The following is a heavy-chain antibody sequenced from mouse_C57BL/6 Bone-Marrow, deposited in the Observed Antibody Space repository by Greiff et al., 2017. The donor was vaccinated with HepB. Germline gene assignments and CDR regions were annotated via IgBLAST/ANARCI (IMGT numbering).Heavy chain of an antibody. CDR2: ISNGGGST. Sequence: EVKLVESGGGLVQPGGSLKLSCAASGFTFSDYYMYWVRQTPEKRLEWVAYISNGGGSTYYPDTVKGRFTISRDNAKNTLYLQMSRLKSEDTAMYYCARHDDNYWFAYWGQGTLVTVSA. J-gene: IGHJ3*01. D-gene: IGHD1-3*01. V-gene: IGHV5-12*01. CDR1: GFTFSDYY. CDR3: ARHDDNYWFAY.